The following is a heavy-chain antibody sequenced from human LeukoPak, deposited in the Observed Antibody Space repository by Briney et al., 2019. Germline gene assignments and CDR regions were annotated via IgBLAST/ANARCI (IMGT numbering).Heavy chain of an antibody. D-gene: IGHD6-6*01. CDR1: GGSISSSSYY. Sequence: SETLSLTCTVSGGSISSSSYYWGWIRQPPGKGLEWIGSIYYSGSTCYNPSLKSRVTISVDTSKNQFSLKLSSVTAADTAVYYCARRGYSSSSGVDYWGQGTLVTVSS. V-gene: IGHV4-39*01. J-gene: IGHJ4*02. CDR3: ARRGYSSSSGVDY. CDR2: IYYSGST.